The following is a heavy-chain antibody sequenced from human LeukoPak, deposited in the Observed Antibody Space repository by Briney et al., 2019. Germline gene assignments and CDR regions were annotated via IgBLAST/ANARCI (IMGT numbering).Heavy chain of an antibody. CDR2: MSYCGNI. CDR3: ARRKGGYSYYYYYMDV. V-gene: IGHV4-39*02. D-gene: IGHD4-23*01. Sequence: PSETLSLICTVSGGSISISSYYWGWSRQPPGKGLELIGSMSYCGNIYYNPSLKSRVTISVDTSKNHFSLKLSSATAADMAVYYCARRKGGYSYYYYYMDVWGKGTTVTVSS. CDR1: GGSISISSYY. J-gene: IGHJ6*03.